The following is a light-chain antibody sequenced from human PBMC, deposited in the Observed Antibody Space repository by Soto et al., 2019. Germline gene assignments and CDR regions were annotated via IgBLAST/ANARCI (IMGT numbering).Light chain of an antibody. V-gene: IGKV2-24*01. CDR3: MQATHSPWA. Sequence: DIVMTQTPLSSPVTLGQPASISCRSSQSLVHSDGNTCLSWLQQRPGQPPRLLISKVSNRFSGVPDRFSGSGAGTDFTLKISRVEPEDVGVYYCMQATHSPWAFGQGTKVEIK. CDR1: QSLVHSDGNTC. CDR2: KVS. J-gene: IGKJ1*01.